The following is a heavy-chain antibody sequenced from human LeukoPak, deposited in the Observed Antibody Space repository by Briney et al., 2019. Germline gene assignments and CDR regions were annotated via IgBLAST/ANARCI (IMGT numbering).Heavy chain of an antibody. Sequence: PGGSLRLSCAASGFTFDDYATHWVRQAPGKGLEWVSGISWNSGSIGYADSVKGRFTISRDNAKNSLYLQMNSLRAEDTALYYCAKRVSVGWGFFDYWGQGTLVTVSS. J-gene: IGHJ4*02. CDR1: GFTFDDYA. D-gene: IGHD3-16*01. CDR2: ISWNSGSI. CDR3: AKRVSVGWGFFDY. V-gene: IGHV3-9*01.